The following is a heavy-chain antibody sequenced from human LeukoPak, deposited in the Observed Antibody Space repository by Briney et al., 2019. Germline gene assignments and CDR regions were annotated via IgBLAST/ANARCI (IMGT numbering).Heavy chain of an antibody. D-gene: IGHD2-21*02. CDR2: ISAYNGNT. CDR1: GYTFTGYY. J-gene: IGHJ5*02. CDR3: ASVRRYCGGDCYLDWFDP. Sequence: ASVKVSCKASGYTFTGYYMHWVRQAPGQGLEWMGWISAYNGNTNYAQKLQGRVTMTTDTSTSTAYMELRSLRSDDTAVYYCASVRRYCGGDCYLDWFDPWGQGTLVTVSS. V-gene: IGHV1-18*04.